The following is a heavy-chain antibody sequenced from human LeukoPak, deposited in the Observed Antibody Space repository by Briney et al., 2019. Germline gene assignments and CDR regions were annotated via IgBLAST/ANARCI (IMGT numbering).Heavy chain of an antibody. D-gene: IGHD6-6*01. J-gene: IGHJ4*02. CDR2: IWYDGSNK. CDR1: GFTFSSYG. CDR3: ARNRAARNYDY. Sequence: PGGSLRLSCAASGFTFSSYGMHWVRQAPGKGLEWVAVIWYDGSNKYYADSVKGRFTISRDNSKNTLYLQMNDLRAEDTAVYYCARNRAARNYDYWGQGTLVTVSS. V-gene: IGHV3-33*01.